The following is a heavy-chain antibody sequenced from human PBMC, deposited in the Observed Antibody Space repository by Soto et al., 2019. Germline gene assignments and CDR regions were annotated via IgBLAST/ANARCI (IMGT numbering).Heavy chain of an antibody. V-gene: IGHV3-53*01. D-gene: IGHD6-13*01. CDR2: IYSGGST. Sequence: GGSLRLSCAASGFTVSSNYMSWVRQAPGKGLEWVSVIYSGGSTYYADSVKGRFTISRDHSKNTLYLQMNSLRAEDTAVYYCARLYSSRLYGMDVWGQGTTVTVSS. J-gene: IGHJ6*02. CDR1: GFTVSSNY. CDR3: ARLYSSRLYGMDV.